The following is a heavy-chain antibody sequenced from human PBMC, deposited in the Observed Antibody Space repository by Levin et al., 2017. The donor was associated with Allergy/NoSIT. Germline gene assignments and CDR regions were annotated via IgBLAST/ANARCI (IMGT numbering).Heavy chain of an antibody. CDR1: GFTFSSYA. V-gene: IGHV3-23*01. J-gene: IGHJ4*02. Sequence: QAGGSLRLSCAASGFTFSSYAMSWVRQAPGKGLEWVSTISGSGGGTYYADSVKGRFTISRDNSKNTLYLQMNSLRAEDTAVYYCAKQGGKDFWTKGYWGQGTLVTVSS. D-gene: IGHD3/OR15-3a*01. CDR2: ISGSGGGT. CDR3: AKQGGKDFWTKGY.